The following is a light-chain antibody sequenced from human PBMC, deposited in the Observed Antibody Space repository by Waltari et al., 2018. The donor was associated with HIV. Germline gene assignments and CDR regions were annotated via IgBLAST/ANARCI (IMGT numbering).Light chain of an antibody. CDR1: SSDVGGYHF. Sequence: QSALTQPPSASGSPGQSFTISCPGTSSDVGGYHFVSWYQQHPGKAPKLLIFEATKRPSGVPDRFSGSKSGNTASLTVSGLQAEDEADYYCSSYAGSSTLMFGGGTKLTVL. V-gene: IGLV2-8*01. CDR3: SSYAGSSTLM. J-gene: IGLJ3*02. CDR2: EAT.